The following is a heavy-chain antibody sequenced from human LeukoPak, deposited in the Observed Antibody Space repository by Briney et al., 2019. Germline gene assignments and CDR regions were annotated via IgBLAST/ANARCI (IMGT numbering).Heavy chain of an antibody. CDR2: ISYDGTNE. D-gene: IGHD3-3*01. Sequence: PGGSLRLSCAAFGFIFSYSAMHWVRQAPGKGLEWVAVISYDGTNEYYADSVKGRFTISRDNSKNTLYLQMNSLRAEDTAVYYCARPYEEWLLYRPFDYWGQGTLVTVSS. J-gene: IGHJ4*02. CDR1: GFIFSYSA. CDR3: ARPYEEWLLYRPFDY. V-gene: IGHV3-30-3*01.